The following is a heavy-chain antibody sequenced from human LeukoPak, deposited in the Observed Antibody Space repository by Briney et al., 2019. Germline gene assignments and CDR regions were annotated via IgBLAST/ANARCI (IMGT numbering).Heavy chain of an antibody. CDR1: GFPFSSYG. J-gene: IGHJ1*01. CDR2: ISSSSSYI. V-gene: IGHV3-21*01. CDR3: ARDEAAAAYFQH. D-gene: IGHD6-13*01. Sequence: PGGSLRLSCAASGFPFSSYGMHWVRQAPGKGLEWVSSISSSSSYIYYADSVKGRFTTSRDNAKNSLYLQMNSLRAEDTAVYYCARDEAAAAYFQHWGQGTLVTVSS.